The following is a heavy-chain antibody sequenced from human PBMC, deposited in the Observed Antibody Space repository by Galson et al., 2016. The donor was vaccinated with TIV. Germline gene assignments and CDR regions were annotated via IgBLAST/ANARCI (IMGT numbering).Heavy chain of an antibody. D-gene: IGHD4-17*01. J-gene: IGHJ6*02. CDR1: GFSISSSY. Sequence: SLRLSCAASGFSISSSYMNWVRQAPGKGLEWVSFIYGGGGTDYAEPVRGRFTISIDDSKNTLRLKMNSMITANTAVYYCATDRLLSMTPVTTGYGMDVWGQGTTVTVSS. CDR2: IYGGGGT. CDR3: ATDRLLSMTPVTTGYGMDV. V-gene: IGHV3-66*02.